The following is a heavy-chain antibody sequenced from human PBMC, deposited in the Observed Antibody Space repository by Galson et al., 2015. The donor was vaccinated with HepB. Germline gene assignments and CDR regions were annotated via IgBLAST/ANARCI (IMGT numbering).Heavy chain of an antibody. Sequence: SLRLSCAASGFTFSTYGMHWVRQPSGKGLEWLTFIQYDGRSKYYADSVKGRFTISRDNSKNTLYLQMSSLRTDDTAVYYCAKPYLYGLDVWGQGTTVTVSS. V-gene: IGHV3-30*02. D-gene: IGHD2-2*01. CDR2: IQYDGRSK. J-gene: IGHJ6*02. CDR1: GFTFSTYG. CDR3: AKPYLYGLDV.